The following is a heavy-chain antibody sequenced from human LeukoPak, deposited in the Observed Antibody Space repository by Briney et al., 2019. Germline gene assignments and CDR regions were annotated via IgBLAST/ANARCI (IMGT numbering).Heavy chain of an antibody. J-gene: IGHJ6*03. Sequence: GASVKVSCKASGGTFSSYAISWVRQAPGQGLEWMGGIIPIFGTANYAQKFQGRVTITADESTSTAYMELSSLRSEDTAVYYCARARGYSYASDYYYYYMDVWGKGTTVTMSS. CDR2: IIPIFGTA. V-gene: IGHV1-69*13. CDR1: GGTFSSYA. D-gene: IGHD5-18*01. CDR3: ARARGYSYASDYYYYYMDV.